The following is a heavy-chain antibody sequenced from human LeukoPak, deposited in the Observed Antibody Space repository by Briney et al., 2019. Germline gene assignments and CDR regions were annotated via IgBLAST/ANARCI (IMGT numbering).Heavy chain of an antibody. Sequence: SETLSRTCTVSGGSISSSSYYWGWIRQPPGKGLEWIGSIYYSGSTYYNPSLKSRVTISVDTSKNQFSLKLSSVTAADTAVYYCGVVQLAHFDYWGQGTLVTVSS. V-gene: IGHV4-39*01. CDR1: GGSISSSSYY. CDR2: IYYSGST. D-gene: IGHD6-13*01. J-gene: IGHJ4*02. CDR3: GVVQLAHFDY.